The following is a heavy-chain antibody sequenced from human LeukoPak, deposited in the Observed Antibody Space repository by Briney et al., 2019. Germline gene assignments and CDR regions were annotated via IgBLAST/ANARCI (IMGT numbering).Heavy chain of an antibody. CDR3: ARALDYYDSSGYPTYYFDY. D-gene: IGHD3-22*01. CDR2: IYTSGST. Sequence: SETLSLTCTVSGGSISSYYWSWIRQPAGKGLEWIGRIYTSGSTNYNPSLKSRVTMSVDTSKNQFSLKLSSVTAADTAVYYCARALDYYDSSGYPTYYFDYWGQGTLVTVSS. V-gene: IGHV4-4*07. CDR1: GGSISSYY. J-gene: IGHJ4*02.